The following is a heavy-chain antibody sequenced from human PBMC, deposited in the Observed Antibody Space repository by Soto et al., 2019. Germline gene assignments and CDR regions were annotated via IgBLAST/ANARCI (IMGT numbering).Heavy chain of an antibody. J-gene: IGHJ4*02. V-gene: IGHV3-23*01. CDR3: AKDWGRIAVAGWTD. Sequence: EVQLLESGGGLVQPGGSLRLSCTASGFNFGNYAMGWARQAPGKGLEWLSSLAVPYPGAQTYYADSVAGRLTVSRDDSKNTLYLELNSLRAEDTAVYYCAKDWGRIAVAGWTDWGPGTLVTVSS. D-gene: IGHD6-19*01. CDR1: GFNFGNYA. CDR2: VPYPGAQT.